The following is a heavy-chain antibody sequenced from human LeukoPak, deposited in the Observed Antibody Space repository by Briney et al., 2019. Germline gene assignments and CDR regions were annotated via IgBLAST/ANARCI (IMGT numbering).Heavy chain of an antibody. CDR1: GFTFDDYM. J-gene: IGHJ4*02. V-gene: IGHV3-43*01. D-gene: IGHD5-18*01. CDR3: AKSIGGRRYSYGSDY. CDR2: ITWDGATT. Sequence: PGGSLRLSCAASGFTFDDYMMHWVRQGPGRRLEWVSLITWDGATTYYADSVKGRFTISRDNSKNSLYLQMKSLRTEDTALYFCAKSIGGRRYSYGSDYWGQGTLVTVSS.